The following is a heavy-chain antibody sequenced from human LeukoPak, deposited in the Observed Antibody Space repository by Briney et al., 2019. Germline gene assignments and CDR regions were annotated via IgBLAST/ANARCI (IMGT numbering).Heavy chain of an antibody. CDR2: VGTADDT. CDR3: ASVRAAVGINWYFDL. J-gene: IGHJ2*01. CDR1: GYTFNNYD. D-gene: IGHD6-13*01. V-gene: IGHV3-13*04. Sequence: GGSLSLSCVASGYTFNNYDMHWVRQAPGKGLEWVSAVGTADDTYYPGSVKGRFTISRDNAKNSLYLQMNSLRAGDTAVYYCASVRAAVGINWYFDLWGRGTLVTVSS.